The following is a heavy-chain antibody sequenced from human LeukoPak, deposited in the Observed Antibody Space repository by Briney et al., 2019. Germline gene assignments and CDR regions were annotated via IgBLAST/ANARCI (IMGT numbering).Heavy chain of an antibody. CDR1: GFIFSDYY. J-gene: IGHJ4*02. D-gene: IGHD5-24*01. CDR2: ISSSGNNI. V-gene: IGHV3-11*04. CDR3: ARGGRRLQFSHYFDY. Sequence: GSLRLSCAASGFIFSDYYMNWFRQAPGKGLEWVSHISSSGNNIYYADSVRGRFTISRDNAKNSLYLQMNSLRVEDTAVYYCARGGRRLQFSHYFDYWGQGTLITVSS.